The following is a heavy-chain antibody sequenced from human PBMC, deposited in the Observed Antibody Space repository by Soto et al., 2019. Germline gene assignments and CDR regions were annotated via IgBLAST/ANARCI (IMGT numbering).Heavy chain of an antibody. CDR2: ISGSGIT. CDR1: GFTSTNYA. J-gene: IGHJ4*02. Sequence: PGGSLRLSCAASGFTSTNYAMNWVRQAPGKGLQWVSAISGSGITYYADSVKGRFTISRDNSKNTVFLQMNSLRADDTAVYYCASQARIVGATPDYWGQGTLVTVS. CDR3: ASQARIVGATPDY. D-gene: IGHD1-26*01. V-gene: IGHV3-23*01.